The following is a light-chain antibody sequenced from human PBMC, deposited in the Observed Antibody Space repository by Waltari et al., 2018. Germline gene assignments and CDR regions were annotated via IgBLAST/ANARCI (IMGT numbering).Light chain of an antibody. Sequence: EIVFTQSPGTLALSPGERATLSCRASQRVGRALAWYQQKPGQAPRLLIYDASSRATGISDKFSGSGSGTDFSLTISRVEPEDFAVYFCQMYVRLPVTFGQGTKVEVK. CDR3: QMYVRLPVT. CDR1: QRVGRA. V-gene: IGKV3-20*01. J-gene: IGKJ1*01. CDR2: DAS.